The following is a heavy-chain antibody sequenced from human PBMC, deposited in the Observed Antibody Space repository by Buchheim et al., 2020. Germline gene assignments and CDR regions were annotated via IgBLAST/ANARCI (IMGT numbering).Heavy chain of an antibody. J-gene: IGHJ5*02. V-gene: IGHV4-34*01. CDR2: INHSGST. CDR1: GGSFSGYY. CDR3: ARGKRDYYDSSGRRNWFDP. Sequence: QVQLQQWGAGLLKPSETLSLTCAVYGGSFSGYYWSWIRQPPGKGLEWIGEINHSGSTNYNQSLTSRVTISVDTYKNQFSLKLSSVTAADTAVYYCARGKRDYYDSSGRRNWFDPWGQGTL. D-gene: IGHD3-22*01.